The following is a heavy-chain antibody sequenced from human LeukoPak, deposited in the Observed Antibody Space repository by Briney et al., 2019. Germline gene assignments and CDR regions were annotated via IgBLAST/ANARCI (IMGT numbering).Heavy chain of an antibody. CDR3: AKAVDSSGWYGFRVGYYYYYMDV. V-gene: IGHV3-23*01. CDR2: ISGSGGST. J-gene: IGHJ6*03. D-gene: IGHD6-13*01. Sequence: PGGSLRLSCAASGFTFSSYGMSWVRQAPGKGLEWVSAISGSGGSTYYADSVKGRFTISRDNSKNTLYLQMNSLRAEDTAVYYCAKAVDSSGWYGFRVGYYYYYMDVWGKGTTVTISS. CDR1: GFTFSSYG.